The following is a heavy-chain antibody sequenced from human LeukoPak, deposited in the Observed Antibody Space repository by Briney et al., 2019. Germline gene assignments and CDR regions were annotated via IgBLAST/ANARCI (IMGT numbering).Heavy chain of an antibody. V-gene: IGHV1-69-2*01. Sequence: AASVKVSCKVSGYTFTDYYMHWVQQAPGKGLEWMGLVDPEDGETIYAEKFQGRVTITADTSTDTAYMELSSLRSEDTAVYYCATGFGYYFDYWGQGTLVTVSS. CDR3: ATGFGYYFDY. D-gene: IGHD3-10*01. J-gene: IGHJ4*02. CDR1: GYTFTDYY. CDR2: VDPEDGET.